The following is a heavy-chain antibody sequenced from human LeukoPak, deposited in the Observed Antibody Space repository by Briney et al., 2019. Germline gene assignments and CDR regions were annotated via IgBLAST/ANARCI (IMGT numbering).Heavy chain of an antibody. CDR1: GYTFTGYY. Sequence: ASVKVSCKASGYTFTGYYMHWVRQAPGQGLEWMGWINPNSGGTNYAQKFQGRVTMTRDTSISTAYMELSRLRSDDTAVYYCARGSDNFWSGYSPSYWGQGTLVTVSS. D-gene: IGHD3-3*01. V-gene: IGHV1-2*02. CDR2: INPNSGGT. CDR3: ARGSDNFWSGYSPSY. J-gene: IGHJ4*02.